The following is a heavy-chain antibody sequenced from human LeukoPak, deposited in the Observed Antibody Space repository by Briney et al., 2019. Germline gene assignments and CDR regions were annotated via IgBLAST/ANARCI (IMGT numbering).Heavy chain of an antibody. Sequence: PSETLSLTCTVSGGSISSSSYYWGWIRQPPGKGLEWIGYIYYSGSTNYNPSLKSRVTISVDTSKNQFSLKLSSVTAADTAVYYCARATFVVVVAATGVWFDPWGQGTLVTVSS. CDR1: GGSISSSSYY. J-gene: IGHJ5*02. CDR3: ARATFVVVVAATGVWFDP. CDR2: IYYSGST. V-gene: IGHV4-61*05. D-gene: IGHD2-15*01.